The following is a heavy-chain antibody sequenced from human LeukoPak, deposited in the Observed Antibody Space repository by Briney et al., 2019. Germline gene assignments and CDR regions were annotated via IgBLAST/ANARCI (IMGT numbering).Heavy chain of an antibody. Sequence: GGSLRLSCAASGFTFSDYNMRWVRQAPGKGLEWVSSISSSSSYIYYADSVKGRFTISRDNAKNSLFLQMNNLRAEDTAVYYCASESQSAYHYDSSGYEDAFDIWGQGTMVTVSS. J-gene: IGHJ3*02. D-gene: IGHD3-22*01. V-gene: IGHV3-21*01. CDR3: ASESQSAYHYDSSGYEDAFDI. CDR1: GFTFSDYN. CDR2: ISSSSSYI.